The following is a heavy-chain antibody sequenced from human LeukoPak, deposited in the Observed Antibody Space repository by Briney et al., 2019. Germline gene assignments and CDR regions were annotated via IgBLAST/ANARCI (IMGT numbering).Heavy chain of an antibody. V-gene: IGHV1-18*01. CDR1: GYTFTSYG. D-gene: IGHD3-22*01. CDR2: ISAYNGNT. CDR3: ARDSVDYYDSSGYYYDFVFGY. J-gene: IGHJ4*02. Sequence: ASVKVSCKASGYTFTSYGISWVRQAPGQGLEWMGWISAYNGNTNYAQKLQGRVTMTTDTSTSTAYMELRSLRSDDTAVYYCARDSVDYYDSSGYYYDFVFGYWGQGTLVTVSS.